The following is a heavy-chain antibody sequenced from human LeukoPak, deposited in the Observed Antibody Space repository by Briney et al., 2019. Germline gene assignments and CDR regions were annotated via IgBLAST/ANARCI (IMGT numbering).Heavy chain of an antibody. J-gene: IGHJ6*04. Sequence: GASVKVSCKASGYTFTSYGISWVRQAPGQGLEWMGWISAYNGNTNYAQKLQGRVTMTTDTSTSTACMELRSLRSDDTAVYYCARETVVVPAARLLYYYYGMDVWGKGTTVTVSS. CDR3: ARETVVVPAARLLYYYYGMDV. D-gene: IGHD2-2*01. CDR2: ISAYNGNT. CDR1: GYTFTSYG. V-gene: IGHV1-18*04.